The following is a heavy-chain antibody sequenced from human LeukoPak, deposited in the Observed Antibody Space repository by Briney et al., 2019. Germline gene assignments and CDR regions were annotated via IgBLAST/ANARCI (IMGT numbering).Heavy chain of an antibody. D-gene: IGHD4-17*01. CDR2: IYHSGST. J-gene: IGHJ5*01. CDR3: AREDDGGDHKGLDWFDS. Sequence: PSQTLSLTHPVAGGSILSRTHDYRWIRQPGGKGPEWIGRIYHSGSTNYNPSLKSRVTISEDTSKNQFSLKFSSLNVADTGVGYTAREDDGGDHKGLDWFDSWGQGTLVTVSS. V-gene: IGHV4-61*02. CDR1: GGSILSRTHD.